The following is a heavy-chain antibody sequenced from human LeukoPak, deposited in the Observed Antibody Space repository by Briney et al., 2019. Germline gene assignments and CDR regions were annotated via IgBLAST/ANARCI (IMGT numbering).Heavy chain of an antibody. CDR1: GYSFTSYW. CDR3: ARRGGYGSGSYSFDY. J-gene: IGHJ4*02. CDR2: IYPDDSDT. Sequence: GESLKISCKGSGYSFTSYWIGWVRQMPGKGLEWMGIIYPDDSDTRYSPSFQGQVTISADKSISTAYLQWSSLKASDTVMYYCARRGGYGSGSYSFDYWGQGTLVTVSS. D-gene: IGHD3-10*01. V-gene: IGHV5-51*01.